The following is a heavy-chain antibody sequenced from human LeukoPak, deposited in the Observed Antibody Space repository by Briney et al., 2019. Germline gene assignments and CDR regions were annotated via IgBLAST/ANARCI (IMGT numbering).Heavy chain of an antibody. J-gene: IGHJ6*03. V-gene: IGHV1-8*01. CDR1: GDTFTSYD. Sequence: ASVKVSCKASGDTFTSYDINWVRQATGQGLEWMGWMNPNSGNTGYAQKFQGRVTMTRNTSISTAYMELSSLRSEDTAVYYCARGLGLLRRNYYYYYMDVWGKGTTVTISS. CDR2: MNPNSGNT. CDR3: ARGLGLLRRNYYYYYMDV. D-gene: IGHD2-8*01.